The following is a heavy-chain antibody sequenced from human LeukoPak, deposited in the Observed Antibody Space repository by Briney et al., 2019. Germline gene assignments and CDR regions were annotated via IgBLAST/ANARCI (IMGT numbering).Heavy chain of an antibody. CDR3: AGTYYYDSSGYYGTVDYFDY. Sequence: AASVRVSCKASGGTFSSYAISWVRQAPGQGLEWMGGIIPIFGTANYAQKFQGRVTITTDESTSTAYMELSSLRSEDTAVYYCAGTYYYDSSGYYGTVDYFDYWGQGTLVTVSS. CDR2: IIPIFGTA. J-gene: IGHJ4*02. V-gene: IGHV1-69*05. D-gene: IGHD3-22*01. CDR1: GGTFSSYA.